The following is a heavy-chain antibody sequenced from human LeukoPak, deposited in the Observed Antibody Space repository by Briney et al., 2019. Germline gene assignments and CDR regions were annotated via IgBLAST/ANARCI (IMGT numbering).Heavy chain of an antibody. Sequence: SETPSLTCTASGGSISSYYWSWIRQPAGKGLEWIGRIYTSGSTNYNPSLKSRVTMSVDTSKNQFSLKLSSVTAADTAVYYCARDRGPDSGSYYFDYWGQGTLVTVSS. D-gene: IGHD1-26*01. J-gene: IGHJ4*02. CDR3: ARDRGPDSGSYYFDY. CDR2: IYTSGST. CDR1: GGSISSYY. V-gene: IGHV4-4*07.